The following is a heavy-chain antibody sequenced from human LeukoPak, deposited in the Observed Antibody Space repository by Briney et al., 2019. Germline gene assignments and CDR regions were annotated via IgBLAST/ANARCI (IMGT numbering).Heavy chain of an antibody. J-gene: IGHJ4*02. V-gene: IGHV3-23*01. Sequence: GGSLRLSCAASEFTFDNYAMSWVRQAPGKGLEWVSVISGNGYYSYYADSVKGRFTVSRDNSKTTLYLQMNSLRADDTAVYYCAKWGHTGSNYFDFWGQGTLVTVCS. CDR1: EFTFDNYA. CDR2: ISGNGYYS. CDR3: AKWGHTGSNYFDF. D-gene: IGHD1-26*01.